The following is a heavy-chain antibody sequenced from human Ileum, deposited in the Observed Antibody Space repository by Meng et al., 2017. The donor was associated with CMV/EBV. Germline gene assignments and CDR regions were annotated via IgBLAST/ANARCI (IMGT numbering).Heavy chain of an antibody. D-gene: IGHD6-19*01. CDR3: ARRTPSNGIAVAGAFDY. J-gene: IGHJ4*02. Sequence: GSISSSNWWSWVRQPPGKGLEWIGEIYHSGSTNYNPSLKSLVTISVDKSKNQFSLKLSSVTAADTAVYYCARRTPSNGIAVAGAFDYWGQGTLVTVSS. CDR1: GSISSSNW. V-gene: IGHV4-4*02. CDR2: IYHSGST.